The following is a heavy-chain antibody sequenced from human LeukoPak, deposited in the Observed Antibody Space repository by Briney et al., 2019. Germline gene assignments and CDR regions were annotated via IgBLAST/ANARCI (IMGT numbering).Heavy chain of an antibody. CDR1: GGSLSTYY. CDR3: SREQYTSGGSGWFGMDV. D-gene: IGHD6-19*01. Sequence: KPSETLSLTCSVSGGSLSTYYWTWTRQPPGKGLEWIGFIHQSGSTEYNPSLKSRVTMSLDTSRNQFSLKMSTVTAADTAAYYCSREQYTSGGSGWFGMDVWGQGTTVTVSS. J-gene: IGHJ6*02. CDR2: IHQSGST. V-gene: IGHV4-59*12.